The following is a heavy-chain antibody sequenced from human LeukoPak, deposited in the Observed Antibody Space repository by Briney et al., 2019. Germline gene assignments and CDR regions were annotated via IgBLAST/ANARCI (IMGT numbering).Heavy chain of an antibody. Sequence: EASVKVSCKASGYTFTGYYMHWVRQAPGQGLEWMGWINPNSGGTNYAQKFQGRVTMTRDTSISTAYMELSRLRSDDTAVYYCARGRGIYARWFDPWGQGTLVTVSS. CDR1: GYTFTGYY. D-gene: IGHD3-16*01. V-gene: IGHV1-2*02. J-gene: IGHJ5*02. CDR2: INPNSGGT. CDR3: ARGRGIYARWFDP.